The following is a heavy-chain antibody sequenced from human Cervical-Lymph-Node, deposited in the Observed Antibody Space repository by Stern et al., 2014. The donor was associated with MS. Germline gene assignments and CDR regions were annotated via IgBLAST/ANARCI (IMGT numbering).Heavy chain of an antibody. V-gene: IGHV2-5*02. CDR1: GFSLSTSGVG. J-gene: IGHJ4*02. CDR2: IYWDDDK. D-gene: IGHD3-10*01. Sequence: QVTLRESGPTLVKPTQTLTLTCTFSGFSLSTSGVGVGWIRQPPGKALEXLALIYWDDDKRYSPSLKSRLTITKDTSKNQVVLTVTNMDPVDTDTYYCAHPNSGPGGFGYWGQGTLVTVSS. CDR3: AHPNSGPGGFGY.